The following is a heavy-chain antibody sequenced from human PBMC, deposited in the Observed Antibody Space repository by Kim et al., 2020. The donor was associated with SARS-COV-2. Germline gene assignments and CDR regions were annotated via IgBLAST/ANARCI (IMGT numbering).Heavy chain of an antibody. Sequence: SETLSLTCAVYGGSFSGYYWSWIRQPPGKGLEWIGEINHSGSTNYNPSLKSRVTISVDTSKNQFSLKLSSVTAADTAVYYCARGGSASWYLPPTRRRTHLTFDYWGQGTLVTVSS. J-gene: IGHJ4*02. CDR1: GGSFSGYY. CDR3: ARGGSASWYLPPTRRRTHLTFDY. CDR2: INHSGST. V-gene: IGHV4-34*01. D-gene: IGHD6-13*01.